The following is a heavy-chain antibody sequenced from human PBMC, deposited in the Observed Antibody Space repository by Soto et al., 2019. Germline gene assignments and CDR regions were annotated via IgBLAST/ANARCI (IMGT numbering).Heavy chain of an antibody. V-gene: IGHV5-51*01. CDR2: IYPGDSDT. CDR3: ARPTTASLYFDY. D-gene: IGHD5-12*01. Sequence: GESLKISCKVSGYSFTNYWIGWVRQLPGKGLEWMGTIYPGDSDTKYSQSFRGQVTISADNSISTAYLQWSSLKASDTAVYYCARPTTASLYFDYWGQGTLVTVSS. J-gene: IGHJ4*02. CDR1: GYSFTNYW.